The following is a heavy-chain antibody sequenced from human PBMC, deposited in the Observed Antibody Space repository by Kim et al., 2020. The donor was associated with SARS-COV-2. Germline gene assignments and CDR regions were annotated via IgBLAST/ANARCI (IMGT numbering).Heavy chain of an antibody. Sequence: SETLSLTCSVSGGSITGTTYYWVWIRQSPGKGLEWIGSIYYSGSTYYNPSLKSRVTVSVDTSKNQFSLRLTSVTAADTAVYFCARNMTAVAWG. CDR1: GGSITGTTYY. D-gene: IGHD4-4*01. CDR2: IYYSGST. V-gene: IGHV4-39*01. J-gene: IGHJ5*01. CDR3: ARNMTAVA.